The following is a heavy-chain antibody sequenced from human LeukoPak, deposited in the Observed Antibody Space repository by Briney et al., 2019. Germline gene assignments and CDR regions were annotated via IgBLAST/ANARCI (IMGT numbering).Heavy chain of an antibody. CDR2: INHSGST. J-gene: IGHJ4*02. CDR3: ARGVTMIDY. Sequence: SETLSLTCAVYGGSFSGYYWSWIRQPPGKGLEWIGEINHSGSTNYNPSLKSRVTISVDTSKNQLSLKLSSVTAADTAVYYCARGVTMIDYWGQGTLVTVSS. D-gene: IGHD3-22*01. V-gene: IGHV4-34*01. CDR1: GGSFSGYY.